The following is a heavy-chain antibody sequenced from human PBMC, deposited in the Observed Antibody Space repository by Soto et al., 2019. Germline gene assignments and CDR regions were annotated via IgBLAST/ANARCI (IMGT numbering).Heavy chain of an antibody. D-gene: IGHD1-1*01. V-gene: IGHV3-33*01. CDR1: GFPFSTYG. CDR2: IVSDGSAK. Sequence: QVQLVESGGGVVQPGTSLRLSYAVSGFPFSTYGFHWVRQPPGKGLEWVAVIVSDGSAKYHADSVEGRFTISRDNSKDTLYLQMNSLRAEDTAVYYCARDDAFGNEKGFDIWGQGTMVTVSS. J-gene: IGHJ3*02. CDR3: ARDDAFGNEKGFDI.